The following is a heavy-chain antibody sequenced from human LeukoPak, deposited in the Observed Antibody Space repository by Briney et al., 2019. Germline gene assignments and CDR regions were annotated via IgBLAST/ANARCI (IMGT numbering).Heavy chain of an antibody. V-gene: IGHV3-15*05. D-gene: IGHD3/OR15-3a*01. CDR3: ARDKDWILFDS. J-gene: IGHJ4*02. CDR2: IKSKTDGGTT. CDR1: GFTFSNAW. Sequence: NPGGSLRLSCAASGFTFSNAWMSWVRQAPGKGLVWVGRIKSKTDGGTTDYAAPVKGRFTISRDDSKNTLYLQMNSLRAEDTAVYYCARDKDWILFDSWGQGTLVTVSS.